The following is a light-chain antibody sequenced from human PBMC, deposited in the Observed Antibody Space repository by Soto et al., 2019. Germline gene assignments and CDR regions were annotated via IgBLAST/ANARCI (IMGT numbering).Light chain of an antibody. CDR3: QQYGSPLPIT. J-gene: IGKJ5*01. CDR2: DAS. V-gene: IGKV3D-20*01. Sequence: EIVLTHSPATLSLSPGERATLYCGASKSVSNNYLAWYQEKPGLAPRLLIYDASKRAAGIPDRFSGSGSGTDFTLTISRLESEDFGLYFCQQYGSPLPITFGQGTRLEFK. CDR1: KSVSNNY.